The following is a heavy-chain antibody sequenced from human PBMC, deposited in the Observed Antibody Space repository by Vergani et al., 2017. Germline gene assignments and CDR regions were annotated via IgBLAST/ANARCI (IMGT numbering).Heavy chain of an antibody. Sequence: QLQLQESGPGLVKPSETLSLTCTVSGGSISTSTYYWGWIRQPPGKGLEWIGRIYYSGSTYYNPSLKSRVTISVDTSKNQFSLKLSSVTAANTAVYYCASHRPAVGYWGQGNLFTVFS. CDR2: IYYSGST. CDR3: ASHRPAVGY. J-gene: IGHJ4*02. V-gene: IGHV4-39*01. CDR1: GGSISTSTYY.